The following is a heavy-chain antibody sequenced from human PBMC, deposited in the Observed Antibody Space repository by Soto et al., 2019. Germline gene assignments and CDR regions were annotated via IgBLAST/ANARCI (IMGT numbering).Heavy chain of an antibody. V-gene: IGHV3-7*04. CDR1: GFTFSSYW. CDR3: AREGGYYGDYVASET. CDR2: IKQDGSEK. D-gene: IGHD4-17*01. Sequence: EVQLVESGGGLVQPGGSLRLSCAASGFTFSSYWMSWVRQAPGKGLEWVANIKQDGSEKYYVDSVKGRFTISRDNAKNSLYLQMNSLRAEDTAVYYCAREGGYYGDYVASETRGQGTLVTVSS. J-gene: IGHJ4*02.